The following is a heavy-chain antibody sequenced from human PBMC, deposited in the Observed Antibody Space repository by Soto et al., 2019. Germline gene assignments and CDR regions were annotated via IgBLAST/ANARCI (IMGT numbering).Heavy chain of an antibody. D-gene: IGHD3-10*01. V-gene: IGHV1-2*04. CDR2: INPNSGGT. Sequence: ASVKVSFKASGYTFTSYGISWVRQAPGQGLEWMGWINPNSGGTNYAQKFRGWVTMTRDTSISTAYMELSRLRSDDTAVYYCARDLPGYGMDVWGQGTTVTVSS. CDR1: GYTFTSYG. CDR3: ARDLPGYGMDV. J-gene: IGHJ6*02.